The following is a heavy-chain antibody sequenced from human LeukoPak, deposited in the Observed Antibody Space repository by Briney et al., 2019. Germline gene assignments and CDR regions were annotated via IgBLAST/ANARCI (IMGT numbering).Heavy chain of an antibody. Sequence: GGSLRLSCAASGFTFSSYWMHWVRQAPGKGLVWVSRINTDGSSTSYADSVKGRFTISRDNAKNSLYLQMNSLRAEDTAVYYCARDLAGGSGSYSPFFDYWGQGTLVTVSS. D-gene: IGHD3-10*01. CDR1: GFTFSSYW. CDR3: ARDLAGGSGSYSPFFDY. V-gene: IGHV3-74*01. J-gene: IGHJ4*02. CDR2: INTDGSST.